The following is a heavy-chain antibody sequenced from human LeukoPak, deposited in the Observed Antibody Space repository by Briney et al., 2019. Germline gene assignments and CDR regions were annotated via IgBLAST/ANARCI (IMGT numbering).Heavy chain of an antibody. CDR1: GFTFSSYA. J-gene: IGHJ4*02. CDR2: ISGSGGST. CDR3: AKDRGYYDSSGYYYPDYFDY. D-gene: IGHD3-22*01. Sequence: GGSLRLSCAASGFTFSSYAMSWVRQAPGKGLEWVSAISGSGGSTYYADSVKGRFTISRDNSKNTLYLQMNSLRAEDTAVYYSAKDRGYYDSSGYYYPDYFDYWGQGTLVTVSS. V-gene: IGHV3-23*01.